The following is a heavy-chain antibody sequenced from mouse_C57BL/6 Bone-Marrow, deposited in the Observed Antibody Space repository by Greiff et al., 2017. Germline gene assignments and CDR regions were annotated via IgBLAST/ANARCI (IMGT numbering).Heavy chain of an antibody. CDR2: INPGSGGT. Sequence: QVQLQQSGAELVRPGTSVKVSCKASGYAFTNYLIEWVKQRPGQGLEWIGVINPGSGGTNYNEKFKGKATLTVDTSSSTAYMQLSSLTSEDSAVXFCATGGTGWFAYWGQGTLVTVSA. CDR1: GYAFTNYL. D-gene: IGHD4-1*01. V-gene: IGHV1-54*01. J-gene: IGHJ3*01. CDR3: ATGGTGWFAY.